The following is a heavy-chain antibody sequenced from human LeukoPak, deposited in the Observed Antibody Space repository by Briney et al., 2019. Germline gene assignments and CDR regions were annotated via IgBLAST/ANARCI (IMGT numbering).Heavy chain of an antibody. D-gene: IGHD5-12*01. J-gene: IGHJ3*02. CDR3: TRAQKWLRDHDAFNI. Sequence: PGRSLRLSCTASGFTFGDYAMSWVRQAPGKGLEWVGFIRSKAYGGTTEYAASVKGRFTISRDDSKSIAYLQMSSLKTEDTAEYYCTRAQKWLRDHDAFNIWGQGTMV. CDR2: IRSKAYGGTT. V-gene: IGHV3-49*04. CDR1: GFTFGDYA.